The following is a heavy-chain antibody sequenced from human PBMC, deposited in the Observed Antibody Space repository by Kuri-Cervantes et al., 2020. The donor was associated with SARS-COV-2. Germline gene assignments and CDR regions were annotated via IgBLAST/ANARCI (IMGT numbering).Heavy chain of an antibody. Sequence: GESLKISCAASGFTFSSYSMNWVRQAPGKGLEWVSSISSSSSYIYYADSVKGRFTISRDNAKNSLYLQMNSLRAEDTAVYYCARIHVTSDWYFDLWGRGTLVTVSS. D-gene: IGHD2-21*02. V-gene: IGHV3-21*01. CDR1: GFTFSSYS. CDR3: ARIHVTSDWYFDL. J-gene: IGHJ2*01. CDR2: ISSSSSYI.